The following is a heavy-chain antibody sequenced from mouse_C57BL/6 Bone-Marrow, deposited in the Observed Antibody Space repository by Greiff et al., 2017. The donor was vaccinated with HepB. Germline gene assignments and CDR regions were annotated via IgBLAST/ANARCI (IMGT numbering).Heavy chain of an antibody. Sequence: QVQLQQSGAELARPGASVKLSCKASGYTFTSYGISWVKQRTGQGLEWIGEIYPRSGNTYYNEKFKGKAPLTADKSSSTAYMELRSLTSEDAAVYFCARGGVRWSPYDARDYWGQGTSVTVSA. CDR1: GYTFTSYG. D-gene: IGHD2-14*01. J-gene: IGHJ4*01. CDR2: IYPRSGNT. CDR3: ARGGVRWSPYDARDY. V-gene: IGHV1-81*01.